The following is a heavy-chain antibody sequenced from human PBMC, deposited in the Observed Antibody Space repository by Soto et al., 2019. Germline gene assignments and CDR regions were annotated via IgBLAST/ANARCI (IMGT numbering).Heavy chain of an antibody. V-gene: IGHV4-59*12. Sequence: SETLSLTCTVSGCSISSYYWSWSRQPPGKGLEWIGYIYYSGSTNYNPSLKSRVTISVDTSKNQFSLKLSSVTAADTAVYYCARLNVYCVSTSCHGYYGMDVWGQGTTVTVSS. CDR1: GCSISSYY. CDR2: IYYSGST. CDR3: ARLNVYCVSTSCHGYYGMDV. J-gene: IGHJ6*02. D-gene: IGHD2-2*01.